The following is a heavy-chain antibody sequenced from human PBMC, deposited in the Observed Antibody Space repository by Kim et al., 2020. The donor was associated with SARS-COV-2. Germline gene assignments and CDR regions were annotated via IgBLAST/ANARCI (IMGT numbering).Heavy chain of an antibody. V-gene: IGHV1-18*04. CDR3: ARGDILTGYYSAFGY. J-gene: IGHJ4*02. Sequence: ASVKVSCKASGYTFTSYGISWVRQAPGQGLEWMGWISAYNGNTNYAQKLQGRVTMTTDTSTSTAYMELRSLRSDDTAVYYCARGDILTGYYSAFGYWDQGTLVTVSS. D-gene: IGHD3-9*01. CDR2: ISAYNGNT. CDR1: GYTFTSYG.